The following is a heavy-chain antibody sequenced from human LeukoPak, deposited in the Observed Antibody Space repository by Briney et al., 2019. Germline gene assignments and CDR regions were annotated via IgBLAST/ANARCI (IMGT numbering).Heavy chain of an antibody. Sequence: PGGSLRLSCAASGFTFSSYWMSWVRQVPGKGLEWVANIKQDGSEKYYVDSVKGRFTISRDNAKNSLYLQMNSLRAEDTAVYYCARLVVVVVAATQILDSFDYWGQGTLVTVSS. V-gene: IGHV3-7*01. CDR1: GFTFSSYW. J-gene: IGHJ4*02. CDR3: ARLVVVVVAATQILDSFDY. D-gene: IGHD2-15*01. CDR2: IKQDGSEK.